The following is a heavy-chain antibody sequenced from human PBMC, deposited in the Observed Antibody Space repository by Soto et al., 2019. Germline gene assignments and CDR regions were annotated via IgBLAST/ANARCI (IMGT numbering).Heavy chain of an antibody. V-gene: IGHV1-18*01. CDR1: GYTFNTYS. J-gene: IGHJ4*02. CDR3: ARVDLDFDS. Sequence: HVQLVQSGAEVRKPGASVKVSCKASGYTFNTYSISWVRQAPGQGLEWMGWISTYNGNTKYAQNLQGRVTMTTDTSTNTAYMEPRSLRSDDTAVYYCARVDLDFDSWGQGTLVTVSS. CDR2: ISTYNGNT.